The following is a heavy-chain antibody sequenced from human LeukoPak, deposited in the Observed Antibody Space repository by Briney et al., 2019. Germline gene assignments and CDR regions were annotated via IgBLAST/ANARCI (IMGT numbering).Heavy chain of an antibody. CDR2: IIPIFGTA. CDR1: GGTFSSYA. CDR3: ARDQAARARYYFDY. D-gene: IGHD6-6*01. Sequence: SVKVSCKASGGTFSSYAISWVRQAPGQGLEWMGGIIPIFGTANYAQKFQGRVTMTRDTSTSTVYMELSSLRSEDTAVYYCARDQAARARYYFDYWGQGTLVTVSS. J-gene: IGHJ4*02. V-gene: IGHV1-69*05.